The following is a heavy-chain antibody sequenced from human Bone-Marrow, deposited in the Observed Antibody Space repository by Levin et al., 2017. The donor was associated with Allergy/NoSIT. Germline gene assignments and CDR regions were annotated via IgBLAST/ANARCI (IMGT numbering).Heavy chain of an antibody. Sequence: ASVKVSCKASGYTFSGFYIHWVRQAPGQGLEWMGWINPNTGDTNFAQNFQGRVTLTRDTSISTAYMELTGLTSDDTAVYYCVRAEAQNSGYRGWFDPWGQGTLVIVSS. V-gene: IGHV1-2*02. CDR3: VRAEAQNSGYRGWFDP. CDR1: GYTFSGFY. J-gene: IGHJ5*02. D-gene: IGHD5-12*01. CDR2: INPNTGDT.